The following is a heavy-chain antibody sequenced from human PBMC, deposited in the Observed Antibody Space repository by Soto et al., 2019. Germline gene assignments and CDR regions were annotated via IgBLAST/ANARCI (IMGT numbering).Heavy chain of an antibody. CDR2: IYYSGTS. CDR3: ARGGTGYYWHY. CDR1: GGSINSYY. J-gene: IGHJ4*02. D-gene: IGHD3-22*01. V-gene: IGHV4-59*01. Sequence: SETLSLTCTVSGGSINSYYWSWIRQPPGMRLESIGYIYYSGTSNYNPSLKSRVTILVDTSRNQFSLKLSSVTPADTAVYYCARGGTGYYWHYWGQGTLVTVSS.